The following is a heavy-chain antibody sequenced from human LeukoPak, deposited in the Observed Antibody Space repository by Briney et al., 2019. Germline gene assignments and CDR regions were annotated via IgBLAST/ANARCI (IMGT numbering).Heavy chain of an antibody. V-gene: IGHV3-23*01. Sequence: GGSLRLSCAASGFTFSDYAMNWVRQAPGKGLEWVSVVGGDDVTFYTDSVKGRFTISRDNSKNTLSLQMNSLRLEDTAVYYCATDREGDPSAYYLVGGQGTLITVSS. J-gene: IGHJ4*02. CDR3: ATDREGDPSAYYLV. CDR2: VGGDDVT. CDR1: GFTFSDYA. D-gene: IGHD3-22*01.